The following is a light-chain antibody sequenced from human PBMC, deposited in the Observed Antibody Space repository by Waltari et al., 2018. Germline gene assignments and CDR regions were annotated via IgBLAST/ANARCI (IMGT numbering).Light chain of an antibody. CDR1: QYVSTY. CDR2: AAS. Sequence: DIQLTQSPSSLSASVGDRVTITCRADQYVSTYLNWYQQKPGKAPKLLIYAASTLHTGVPSRFSGSGSATDFTLTINSLQPEDSATYYCQQTYITLLTFGGGTKVEI. CDR3: QQTYITLLT. V-gene: IGKV1-39*01. J-gene: IGKJ4*01.